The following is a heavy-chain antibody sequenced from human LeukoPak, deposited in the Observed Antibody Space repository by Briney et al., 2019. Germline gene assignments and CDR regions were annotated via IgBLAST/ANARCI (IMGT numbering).Heavy chain of an antibody. CDR2: ISSSSSTI. D-gene: IGHD4-11*01. CDR3: ARDPTVTPGDYYYMDV. V-gene: IGHV3-48*01. CDR1: GFTFSSYG. Sequence: GGSLRLSCAASGFTFSSYGMHWVRQAPGKGLEWVSYISSSSSTIYYADSVKGRFTISRDNAKNSLYLQMNSLRAEDTAVYYCARDPTVTPGDYYYMDVWGKGTTVTVSS. J-gene: IGHJ6*03.